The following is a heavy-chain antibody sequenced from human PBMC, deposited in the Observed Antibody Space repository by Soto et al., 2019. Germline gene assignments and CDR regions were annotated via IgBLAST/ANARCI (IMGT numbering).Heavy chain of an antibody. CDR2: ISDTGAST. D-gene: IGHD6-19*01. J-gene: IGHJ4*02. V-gene: IGHV3-23*01. Sequence: GGSLRLSCSASGCTFKESAMNWVRQAPGKGLEWVASISDTGASTWYAESVRGRLSISRDNSKNTLYLQMNRLRGEDTAVYYCAKGRGSGWAWYFDNRGKGTLVPVSS. CDR3: AKGRGSGWAWYFDN. CDR1: GCTFKESA.